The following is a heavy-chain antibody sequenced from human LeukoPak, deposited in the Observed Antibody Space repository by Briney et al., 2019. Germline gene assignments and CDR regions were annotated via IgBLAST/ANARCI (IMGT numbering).Heavy chain of an antibody. V-gene: IGHV1-69*05. CDR2: IIPSFGTA. J-gene: IGHJ1*01. D-gene: IGHD3-22*01. Sequence: GASVKVSCKASGGTFTSYAISWVRQARGQGLEWMGRIIPSFGTANYAQKIQGRVTITTDESTSTAYMELSSLRSEDTAVYYCARYYYDSSGYYYEYFQHWGQGTLVTVSS. CDR3: ARYYYDSSGYYYEYFQH. CDR1: GGTFTSYA.